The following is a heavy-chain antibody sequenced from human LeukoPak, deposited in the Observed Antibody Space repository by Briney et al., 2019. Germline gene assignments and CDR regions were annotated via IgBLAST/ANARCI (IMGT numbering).Heavy chain of an antibody. CDR3: ARSVIVAGTTRGFDF. CDR1: GFTFSSFW. CDR2: IKHDGSEN. D-gene: IGHD2/OR15-2a*01. J-gene: IGHJ4*02. V-gene: IGHV3-7*01. Sequence: VGSLRLSCEALGFTFSSFWMTWVRQAPGKGLEWVANIKHDGSENYYVESVKGRFTISRDNAKNSLYLAMNSLRAQDTAVYYSARSVIVAGTTRGFDFWGEGILVSVFS.